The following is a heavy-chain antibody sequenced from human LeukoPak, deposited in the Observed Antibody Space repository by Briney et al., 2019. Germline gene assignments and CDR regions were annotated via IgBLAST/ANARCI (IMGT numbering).Heavy chain of an antibody. V-gene: IGHV3-23*01. J-gene: IGHJ4*02. Sequence: PGGSLRLSCGASGFSFSSYAMRWVRQSPGRGVEWVSAISGRGGGTYYADSVKGRFTISRDNPKNTLYLQMNSLRAEDTAVYYCAKDPLGNILTGYYVFYYFDYWGQGTLVTVSS. CDR1: GFSFSSYA. CDR3: AKDPLGNILTGYYVFYYFDY. D-gene: IGHD3-9*01. CDR2: ISGRGGGT.